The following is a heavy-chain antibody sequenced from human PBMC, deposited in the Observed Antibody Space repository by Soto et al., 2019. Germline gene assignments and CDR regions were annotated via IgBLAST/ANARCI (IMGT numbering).Heavy chain of an antibody. CDR2: IYYSGIT. D-gene: IGHD3-22*01. CDR3: ARAYEGDYYNSSGYYYYFDY. CDR1: GGSISSSNSY. Sequence: PSETMSLTCTVSGGSISSSNSYWGWIRQPPGRGLEWIGSIYYSGITYYNPSLKSRVTISVDTSKNQFSLTLSSVTAADTAVYYCARAYEGDYYNSSGYYYYFDYWGQGTLVTVSS. V-gene: IGHV4-39*01. J-gene: IGHJ4*02.